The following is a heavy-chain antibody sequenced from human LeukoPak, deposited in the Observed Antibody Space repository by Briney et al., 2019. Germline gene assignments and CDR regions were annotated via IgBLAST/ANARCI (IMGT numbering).Heavy chain of an antibody. J-gene: IGHJ3*02. CDR2: INPNDGVT. V-gene: IGHV1-2*02. CDR3: ARDRYYDSFGTNPGERDLEI. D-gene: IGHD3-22*01. CDR1: GYPFVAYY. Sequence: ASVKVSCKTSGYPFVAYYIHWVRQAPGQGLEWMARINPNDGVTKIARKYQGRITVSRDTSVTTAYMELSGLISDDTALYYCARDRYYDSFGTNPGERDLEIWGQGTMITVSS.